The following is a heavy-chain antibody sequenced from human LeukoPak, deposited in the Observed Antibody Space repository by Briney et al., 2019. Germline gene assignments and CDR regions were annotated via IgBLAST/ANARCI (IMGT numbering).Heavy chain of an antibody. CDR2: TSNSGYP. V-gene: IGHV4-31*03. J-gene: IGHJ4*02. CDR1: GDSISNSEDH. CDR3: VREPTQPLRFGEFHPFDN. Sequence: SETLSLTCTVSGDSISNSEDHWTWIRQHPGKGLEWIGYTSNSGYPDSNPALKSRLTIPLDTSQNQVSLRLSSVTVADTAVYYCVREPTQPLRFGEFHPFDNWGQGTLVTVSS. D-gene: IGHD3-10*01.